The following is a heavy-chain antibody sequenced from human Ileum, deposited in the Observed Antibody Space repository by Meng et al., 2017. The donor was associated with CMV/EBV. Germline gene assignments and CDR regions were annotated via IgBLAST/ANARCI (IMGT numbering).Heavy chain of an antibody. CDR3: ARNGGGLDV. J-gene: IGHJ6*02. CDR2: IDPNNGAT. CDR1: GYRFTAYQ. Sequence: ASVKVSCKASGYRFTAYQLYWARQAPGKGLEWVAWIDPNNGATNYGQKFQGRVTMTRDTSISTAYTELSKLISDDTAVYYCARNGGGLDVWGQGTSVTVSS. V-gene: IGHV1-2*02. D-gene: IGHD3-10*01.